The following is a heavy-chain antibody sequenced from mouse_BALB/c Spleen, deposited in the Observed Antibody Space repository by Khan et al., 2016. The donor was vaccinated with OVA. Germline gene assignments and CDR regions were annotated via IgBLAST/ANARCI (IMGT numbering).Heavy chain of an antibody. CDR3: ARDGSRYNYAMDY. J-gene: IGHJ4*01. CDR1: GYSITSDYA. CDR2: ISSSGST. D-gene: IGHD2-3*01. Sequence: EVKLLESGPGLVKPSQSLSLTCTVTGYSITSDYAWNWIRQFPGNKLEWMGYISSSGSTNYNPALKSRISITRDTSKNQFFLQLNSVTTEDIATYYCARDGSRYNYAMDYWGQGTSVTVSS. V-gene: IGHV3-2*02.